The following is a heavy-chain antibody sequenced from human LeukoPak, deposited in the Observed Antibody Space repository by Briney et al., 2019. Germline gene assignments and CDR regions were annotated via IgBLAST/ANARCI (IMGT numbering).Heavy chain of an antibody. CDR1: GYTFTGYY. D-gene: IGHD3-22*01. J-gene: IGHJ6*02. CDR2: INTNSGGT. CDR3: SIYYYDSNGYFFPPNYYYGMDV. Sequence: ASVTVSCTASGYTFTGYYMHWVRQAPGQGLEWMGWINTNSGGTNYAQTFQGSVTMIRETSISTAYMELSRPRSDATAAYYCSIYYYDSNGYFFPPNYYYGMDVWGQGTTVTLSS. V-gene: IGHV1-2*02.